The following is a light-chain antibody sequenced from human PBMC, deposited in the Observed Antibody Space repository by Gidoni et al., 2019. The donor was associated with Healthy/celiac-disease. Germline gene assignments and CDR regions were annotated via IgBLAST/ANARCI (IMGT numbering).Light chain of an antibody. Sequence: QSALTQPASVSGSPGQSITISCTGTSSDVGGYNYVSWYQQHPGKAPKLMIYEVRNRPSGVPDRFSGSKSGNTASLTISGLQAEDEADYYCSSYTSSSTGVFGGGTKLTVL. CDR1: SSDVGGYNY. CDR3: SSYTSSSTGV. V-gene: IGLV2-14*01. J-gene: IGLJ2*01. CDR2: EVR.